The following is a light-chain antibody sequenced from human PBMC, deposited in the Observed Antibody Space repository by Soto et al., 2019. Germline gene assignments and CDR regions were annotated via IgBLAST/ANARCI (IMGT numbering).Light chain of an antibody. CDR3: QHYDSSPPT. Sequence: EIVLTQSPGTLSLSPGERATLSCRASQSVSSNYLAWYQQKPGQALRLLIYGASSRATGIPDRFSGSGSGTDFTLTISRLEPEDFAVFFCQHYDSSPPTFGQGTKVEIK. CDR2: GAS. V-gene: IGKV3-20*01. J-gene: IGKJ1*01. CDR1: QSVSSNY.